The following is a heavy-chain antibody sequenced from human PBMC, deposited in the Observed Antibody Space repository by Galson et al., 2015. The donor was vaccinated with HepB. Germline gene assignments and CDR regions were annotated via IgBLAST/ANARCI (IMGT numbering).Heavy chain of an antibody. V-gene: IGHV5-51*01. D-gene: IGHD3-3*01. CDR3: ARRSTIFGVDV. Sequence: QSGAEVKKPGESLKISCKGSGYDFSTHWIAWVRQRPGTGLEWMGIIYPGDSGTRYSPSFQGQVTMSADKSISTAYLQWSSLKASDTATYYCARRSTIFGVDVWGQGTAVTVSS. CDR1: GYDFSTHW. CDR2: IYPGDSGT. J-gene: IGHJ6*02.